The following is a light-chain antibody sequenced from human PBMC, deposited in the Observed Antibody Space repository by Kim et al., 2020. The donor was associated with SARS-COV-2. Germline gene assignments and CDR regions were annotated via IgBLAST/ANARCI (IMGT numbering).Light chain of an antibody. CDR1: SSNSGSNY. CDR3: AAWDDSLSGYVV. V-gene: IGLV1-47*01. Sequence: RVTISCSGSSSNSGSNYVYWYQQLPGTAPKLLLYRNNQRPSGVPARFSGSKSGTSASLAISGLRSEDEADYYCAAWDDSLSGYVVFGGGTQLTVL. CDR2: RNN. J-gene: IGLJ2*01.